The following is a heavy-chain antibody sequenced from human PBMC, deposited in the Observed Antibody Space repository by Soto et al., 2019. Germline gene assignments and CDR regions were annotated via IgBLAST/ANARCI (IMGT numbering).Heavy chain of an antibody. CDR3: ARDLGYSSTWPSY. Sequence: QVQVVESGGGVVQPGRSLTVSCTASGFTLSSFGMHWIRQAPGKGLEWVALSWFGGSKSYYADSVKGRFTVSRARDMLFLQMNSLRDEDTAVYFCARDLGYSSTWPSYWGQGTLVTVSS. V-gene: IGHV3-33*01. D-gene: IGHD6-13*01. CDR2: SWFGGSKS. CDR1: GFTLSSFG. J-gene: IGHJ4*02.